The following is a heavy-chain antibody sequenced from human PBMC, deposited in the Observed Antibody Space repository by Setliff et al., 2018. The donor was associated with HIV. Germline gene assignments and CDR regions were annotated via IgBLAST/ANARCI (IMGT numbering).Heavy chain of an antibody. V-gene: IGHV3-7*03. D-gene: IGHD3-10*01. CDR1: GFTFSSSW. J-gene: IGHJ4*02. CDR3: ALLWPFDY. Sequence: QAGGSLRLSCAASGFTFSSSWMSWVRQAPGKGLEWVANINEDGSDKYYMDSVKGRFSISRDNADNSLYLQMNSLRGEDTAIYYCALLWPFDYWGQGALVTVSS. CDR2: INEDGSDK.